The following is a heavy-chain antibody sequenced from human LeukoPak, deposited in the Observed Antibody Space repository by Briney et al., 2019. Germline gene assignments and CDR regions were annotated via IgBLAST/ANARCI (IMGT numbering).Heavy chain of an antibody. Sequence: PSETLSLTCAVSGGSISSGGYSWSWIRQPPGKGLEWIGYIYHSGSTYYNPSLKSRVTISVDRSKNQFSLKLSSVTAADTAVYYCARSGYYYDSSGYSNDAFDIWGQGTMVTVSS. D-gene: IGHD3-22*01. CDR2: IYHSGST. J-gene: IGHJ3*02. CDR1: GGSISSGGYS. CDR3: ARSGYYYDSSGYSNDAFDI. V-gene: IGHV4-30-2*01.